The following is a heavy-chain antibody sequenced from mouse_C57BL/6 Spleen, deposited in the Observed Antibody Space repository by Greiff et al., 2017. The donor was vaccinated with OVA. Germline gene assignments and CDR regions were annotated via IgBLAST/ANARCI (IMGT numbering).Heavy chain of an antibody. CDR2: IRSKSSNYAT. V-gene: IGHV10-3*01. CDR3: VREGNYYGSSHYFDY. J-gene: IGHJ2*01. Sequence: EADGGLVQPKGSLKLSCAASGFTFNTYAMHWVRQAPGKGLEWVARIRSKSSNYATYYADSVKDRFTISRDDSQSMLYLQMNNLKTEDTAMYYCVREGNYYGSSHYFDYWGQGTTLTVSS. D-gene: IGHD1-1*01. CDR1: GFTFNTYA.